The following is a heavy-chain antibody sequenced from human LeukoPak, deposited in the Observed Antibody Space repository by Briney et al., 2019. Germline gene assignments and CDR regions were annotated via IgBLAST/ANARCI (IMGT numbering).Heavy chain of an antibody. Sequence: PGGSLRLSCAASGFTFNTYSLNWVRQAPGKGLEWVAYISSRSSTIYYADSVKGRFTISRDNAKNSLYLQMNSLSAEDTAVYYCARGAVAAEFDYWGQGTQVTVSS. V-gene: IGHV3-48*04. CDR2: ISSRSSTI. CDR3: ARGAVAAEFDY. CDR1: GFTFNTYS. D-gene: IGHD6-19*01. J-gene: IGHJ4*02.